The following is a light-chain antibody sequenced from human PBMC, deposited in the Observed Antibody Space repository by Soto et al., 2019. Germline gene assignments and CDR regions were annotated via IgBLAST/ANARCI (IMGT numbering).Light chain of an antibody. Sequence: EIVLTQSPGTLSLSPGERATLFCRASQSLSSTYLAWYQHKPGQTPRLLIYGASTRATGIPDRFSGSESGTDFTLTISTLEPEDFAVYYCQKYGNSQWTFGQGTKVEIK. CDR2: GAS. CDR3: QKYGNSQWT. J-gene: IGKJ1*01. CDR1: QSLSSTY. V-gene: IGKV3-20*01.